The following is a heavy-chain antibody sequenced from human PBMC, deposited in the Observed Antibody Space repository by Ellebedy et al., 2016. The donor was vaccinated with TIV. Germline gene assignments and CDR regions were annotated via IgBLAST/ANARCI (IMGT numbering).Heavy chain of an antibody. CDR2: INPNSGGT. D-gene: IGHD1-20*01. V-gene: IGHV1-2*02. J-gene: IGHJ6*02. CDR3: ARGNNWNDSYYGMDV. CDR1: GYTFTGYY. Sequence: ASVKVSXXASGYTFTGYYMHWVRQAPGQGLEWMGWINPNSGGTNYAQKFQGRVTMTRDTSISTAYMELSRLRSDDTAVYYCARGNNWNDSYYGMDVWGQGTTVTVSS.